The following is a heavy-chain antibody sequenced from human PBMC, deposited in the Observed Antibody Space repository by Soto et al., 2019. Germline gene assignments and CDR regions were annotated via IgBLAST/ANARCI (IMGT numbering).Heavy chain of an antibody. Sequence: GGSLRLSGAASGLTFSHHGMQWVRQAPGKGLEWLTVVSSDGSITYDADSVRGRFAISRDNSKNTLYLHMNSLRTEDTAVYYCAKESDYYSNSKWSFDSWGQGILVTVSS. D-gene: IGHD2-21*01. CDR2: VSSDGSIT. V-gene: IGHV3-30*18. J-gene: IGHJ4*02. CDR1: GLTFSHHG. CDR3: AKESDYYSNSKWSFDS.